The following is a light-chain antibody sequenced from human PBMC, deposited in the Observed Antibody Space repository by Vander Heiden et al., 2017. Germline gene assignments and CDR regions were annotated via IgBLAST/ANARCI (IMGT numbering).Light chain of an antibody. CDR3: QQYYSTPT. CDR1: QSVLYSSNNKNY. V-gene: IGKV4-1*01. Sequence: DIVMTQSPDSLAVSLGERATINCKSSQSVLYSSNNKNYLAWYQQKPGQPPTLLIYWASTRESGVPDRFSGSGSGTDFTLPISSLQAEDVAVYYCQQYYSTPTFGQGTRLAIK. CDR2: WAS. J-gene: IGKJ5*01.